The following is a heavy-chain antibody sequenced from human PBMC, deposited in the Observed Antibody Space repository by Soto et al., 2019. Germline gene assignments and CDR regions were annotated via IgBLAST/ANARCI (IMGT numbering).Heavy chain of an antibody. CDR1: GFTFSSYG. CDR2: IWYDGSNK. Sequence: GGSLRLSCAASGFTFSSYGMHWVRQAPGKGLEWVAVIWYDGSNKYYADSVKGRFTISRDNSKNTLYLQMNSLRAEDTAVYYCARADYYGSGSYDAFDIWGQGTMVTVSS. CDR3: ARADYYGSGSYDAFDI. V-gene: IGHV3-33*01. D-gene: IGHD3-10*01. J-gene: IGHJ3*02.